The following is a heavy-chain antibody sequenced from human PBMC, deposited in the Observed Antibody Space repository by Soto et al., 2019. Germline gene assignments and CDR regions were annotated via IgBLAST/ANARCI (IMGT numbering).Heavy chain of an antibody. Sequence: QVPLVQSGAEVKKPGASVKVSCKASGYTFTSYGISWVRQAPGQGLEWMGWISAYNGNTNYAQKLQGRLTMTTDTSTSTAYMELRSLRSDDTAVYYCARVVRVLDRSNYMDVWGQGTTVTVSS. CDR3: ARVVRVLDRSNYMDV. CDR2: ISAYNGNT. CDR1: GYTFTSYG. J-gene: IGHJ6*03. D-gene: IGHD3-3*01. V-gene: IGHV1-18*01.